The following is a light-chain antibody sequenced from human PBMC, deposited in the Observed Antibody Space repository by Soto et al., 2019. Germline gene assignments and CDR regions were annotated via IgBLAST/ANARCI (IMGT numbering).Light chain of an antibody. CDR1: QSVMTK. V-gene: IGKV3-15*01. CDR2: SAS. CDR3: QQYSDWPPWT. J-gene: IGKJ1*01. Sequence: EIVMTQPPDTLSVSPGERASLSCRASQSVMTKLAWYQKKPGQAPRLLMYSASIRATGIPARFSGSGSGTEFSLTVSSLQPEDFAIYYCQQYSDWPPWTFGQGTKVDIK.